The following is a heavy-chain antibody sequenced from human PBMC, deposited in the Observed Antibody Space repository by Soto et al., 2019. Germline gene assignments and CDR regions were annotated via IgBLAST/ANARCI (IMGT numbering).Heavy chain of an antibody. D-gene: IGHD5-18*01. Sequence: ASVKVSCKASGYTFTSYDINWVRQATGQGLEWMGWMNPNSGNTGYAQKFQGRVTMTRNTSISTAYMELSSLRSEDTAVYYCARESRGYSYGYYDYYYSMDVWGKGTTVTVSS. CDR3: ARESRGYSYGYYDYYYSMDV. CDR2: MNPNSGNT. V-gene: IGHV1-8*01. CDR1: GYTFTSYD. J-gene: IGHJ6*03.